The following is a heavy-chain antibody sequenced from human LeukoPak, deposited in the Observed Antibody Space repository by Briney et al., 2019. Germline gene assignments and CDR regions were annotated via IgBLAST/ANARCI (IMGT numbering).Heavy chain of an antibody. J-gene: IGHJ6*02. CDR2: IYSGGST. V-gene: IGHV3-66*01. CDR3: ARDSPLDYGDYLGYYYYGMDV. D-gene: IGHD4-17*01. CDR1: GFTVSSNY. Sequence: GGSLRLSCAASGFTVSSNYMSWVRQAPGKGLEWVSVIYSGGSTYYADSAKGRFTISRDNSKNTLYLQMNSLRAEDTAVYYCARDSPLDYGDYLGYYYYGMDVWGQGTTATVSS.